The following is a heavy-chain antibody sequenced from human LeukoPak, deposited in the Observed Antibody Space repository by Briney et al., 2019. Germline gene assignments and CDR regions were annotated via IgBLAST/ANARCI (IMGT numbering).Heavy chain of an antibody. CDR1: GYSISSGYY. D-gene: IGHD1-26*01. CDR3: ARGKSRGSHIDY. CDR2: IYHSGST. V-gene: IGHV4-38-2*02. Sequence: SETLSLTCTVSGYSISSGYYWGWIRQPPGTGLEWIGSIYHSGSTYYNPSLKSRVTISVDTSKNQFSLKLRSVTAADTAVYYCARGKSRGSHIDYWGQGTLVTVPS. J-gene: IGHJ4*02.